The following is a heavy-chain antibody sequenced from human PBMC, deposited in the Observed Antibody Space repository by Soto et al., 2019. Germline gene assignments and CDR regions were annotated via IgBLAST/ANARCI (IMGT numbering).Heavy chain of an antibody. Sequence: GESLKISCKGSGYSFSSYWIGWVRQMPGKGLEWMGIIYPGDSDTRYSPSFQGQVTISADKSISTAYLQWSSLKASDTAMYYCAMVYPVLYYSYATDVWGPGTTLTV. V-gene: IGHV5-51*01. CDR2: IYPGDSDT. CDR1: GYSFSSYW. J-gene: IGHJ6*02. CDR3: AMVYPVLYYSYATDV. D-gene: IGHD3-10*01.